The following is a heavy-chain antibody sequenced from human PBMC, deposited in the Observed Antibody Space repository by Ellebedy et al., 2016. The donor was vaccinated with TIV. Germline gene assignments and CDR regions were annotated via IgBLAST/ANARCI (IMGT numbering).Heavy chain of an antibody. D-gene: IGHD6-13*01. CDR1: GYIFTDYG. CDR2: IFPTLDIA. Sequence: SVKVSXXASGYIFTDYGVTWVRQAPGQGLEWMGRIFPTLDIASYAQTFQGRVTITADKSTSTAYMELSSLRSEDTAVYYCARGTYSSSSYGMDVWGQGTTVTVS. J-gene: IGHJ6*02. CDR3: ARGTYSSSSYGMDV. V-gene: IGHV1-69*04.